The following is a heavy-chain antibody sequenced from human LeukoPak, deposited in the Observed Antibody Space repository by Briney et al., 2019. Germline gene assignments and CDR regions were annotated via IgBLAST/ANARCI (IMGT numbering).Heavy chain of an antibody. J-gene: IGHJ3*02. Sequence: GGSLRLSCAASGFTFSSYAMHWVRQALGKGLEWVAVISYDGSNKYYADSVKGRFTISRDNSKNTLYLQMNSLRAEDTAVYYCASANSSGWYFAFDIWGQGTMVTVSS. CDR1: GFTFSSYA. CDR3: ASANSSGWYFAFDI. V-gene: IGHV3-30*04. CDR2: ISYDGSNK. D-gene: IGHD6-19*01.